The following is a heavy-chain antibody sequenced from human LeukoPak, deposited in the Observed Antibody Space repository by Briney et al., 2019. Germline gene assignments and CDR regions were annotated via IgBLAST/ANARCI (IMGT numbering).Heavy chain of an antibody. CDR1: GFTFTSSS. CDR3: AADPDTTMAFDC. CDR2: IVGDSTDT. D-gene: IGHD5-18*01. J-gene: IGHJ4*02. V-gene: IGHV1-58*02. Sequence: SVKVSCKASGFTFTSSSIQWIRQARGQRLEWIGWIVGDSTDTYYAQRFQERVTIARDMSTSTAYLELSRQRSEDTAVYYCAADPDTTMAFDCWGQGTLVTVSS.